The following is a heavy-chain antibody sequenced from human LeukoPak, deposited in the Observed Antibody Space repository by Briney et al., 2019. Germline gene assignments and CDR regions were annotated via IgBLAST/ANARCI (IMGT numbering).Heavy chain of an antibody. CDR1: GYTFTGYY. D-gene: IGHD7-27*01. CDR3: ARGRDWGSGGGGLSY. V-gene: IGHV1-2*02. CDR2: INPNSGGT. J-gene: IGHJ4*02. Sequence: ASVKVSCKASGYTFTGYYMHWVRQAPGQGLERMGWINPNSGGTNYAQKFQGRVTMTRDTSISTAYMELSRLRSDDTAVYYCARGRDWGSGGGGLSYWGQGTLVTVSS.